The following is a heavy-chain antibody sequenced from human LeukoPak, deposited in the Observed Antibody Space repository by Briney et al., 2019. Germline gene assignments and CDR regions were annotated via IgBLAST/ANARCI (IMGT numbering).Heavy chain of an antibody. V-gene: IGHV3-30*03. CDR1: GFTFSSYG. CDR2: ISYDGSNK. CDR3: ARVNSPTDAFDI. J-gene: IGHJ3*02. Sequence: PGRSLRLSCAASGFTFSSYGMNWVRQAPGKGLEWVAVISYDGSNKYYADSVKGRFTICRDNAKNSLYLQMNSLRAEDTAVYYCARVNSPTDAFDIWGQGTMVTVSS.